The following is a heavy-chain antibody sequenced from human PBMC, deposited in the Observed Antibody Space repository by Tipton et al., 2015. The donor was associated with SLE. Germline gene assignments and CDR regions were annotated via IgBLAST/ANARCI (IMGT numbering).Heavy chain of an antibody. J-gene: IGHJ5*02. Sequence: QVQLVQSGADVKKPGSSVKVSCKASGGTLSNYAISWVRQAPGQGLEWMGGFIPKSTTTKYAQKFEGRVTKTTDESTRTVYMELHSLRFEDTAVYYCAAHSLGGISGSTPTHWLDPWGQGTLVTVSS. CDR2: FIPKSTTT. CDR1: GGTLSNYA. D-gene: IGHD1-7*01. V-gene: IGHV1-69*01. CDR3: AAHSLGGISGSTPTHWLDP.